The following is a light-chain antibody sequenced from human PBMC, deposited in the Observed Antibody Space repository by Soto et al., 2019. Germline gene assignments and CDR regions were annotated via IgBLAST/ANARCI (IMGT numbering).Light chain of an antibody. CDR3: QQYHIYSWT. CDR2: RAS. V-gene: IGKV1-5*03. Sequence: DIQMTQTLSTLSASIGDTVTISCRASQSMSDWLAWYQQKPGKAPRLLIYRASTLQRGVPSRFRGSGSGTEFALTISDLQADDFATYFYQQYHIYSWTFGQGTTVGIK. CDR1: QSMSDW. J-gene: IGKJ1*01.